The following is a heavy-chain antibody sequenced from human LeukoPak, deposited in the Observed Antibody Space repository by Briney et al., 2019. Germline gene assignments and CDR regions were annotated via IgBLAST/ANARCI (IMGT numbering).Heavy chain of an antibody. V-gene: IGHV1-18*01. D-gene: IGHD4-17*01. CDR2: ISAYNGNT. CDR3: AREGWYGDYALDY. Sequence: ASVKLSCTASGFTFTSYGMSWVRQAPGQGLEWMGWISAYNGNTNYAQKLQGRVTMTTDTSTSTAYMQLRSLSSDDTAVYYCAREGWYGDYALDYWGQGTLVTVSS. J-gene: IGHJ4*02. CDR1: GFTFTSYG.